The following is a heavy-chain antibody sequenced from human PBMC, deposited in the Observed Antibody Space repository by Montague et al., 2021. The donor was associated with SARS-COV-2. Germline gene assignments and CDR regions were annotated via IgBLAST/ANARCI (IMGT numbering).Heavy chain of an antibody. CDR3: ARGSMVRGGKVYYGVDV. CDR1: GGSISSGGYS. Sequence: TLSLTCAVSGGSISSGGYSWNWIRQPPGEGLEWIGYIYHSGSTYYNPSLKSRVTISLDSSKNQFSLNLTSVTAADTAVYYCARGSMVRGGKVYYGVDVWGQGTTLTVSS. V-gene: IGHV4-30-2*01. D-gene: IGHD3-10*01. CDR2: IYHSGST. J-gene: IGHJ6*02.